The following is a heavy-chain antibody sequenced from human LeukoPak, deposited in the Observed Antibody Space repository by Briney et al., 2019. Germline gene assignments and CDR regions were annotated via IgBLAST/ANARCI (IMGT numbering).Heavy chain of an antibody. CDR2: IYYSGST. J-gene: IGHJ4*02. CDR3: ARGRITIFGVVTTPLDY. V-gene: IGHV4-59*01. Sequence: SETLSLTCTVSGGSISSYYWSWIRQPPGKGLEWIGYIYYSGSTYYNPSLKSRVTISVDTSKNQFSLKLSSVTAADTAVYYCARGRITIFGVVTTPLDYWGQGTLVTVSS. D-gene: IGHD3-3*01. CDR1: GGSISSYY.